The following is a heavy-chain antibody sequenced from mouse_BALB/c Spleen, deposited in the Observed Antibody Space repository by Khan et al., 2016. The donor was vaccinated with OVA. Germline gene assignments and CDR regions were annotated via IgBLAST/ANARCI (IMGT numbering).Heavy chain of an antibody. Sequence: LQQPGSELVRPGASVKLSCKASGYTFTSYWMHWVKQRPGQGLEWIGNIYPGSGSTNYDEKFKSKATLTVDTSSSTAYMQLSSLTSEDSAVDYCKRWEYDGDYWGQGTTLTVSS. D-gene: IGHD2-14*01. CDR3: KRWEYDGDY. J-gene: IGHJ2*01. CDR2: IYPGSGST. CDR1: GYTFTSYW. V-gene: IGHV1S22*01.